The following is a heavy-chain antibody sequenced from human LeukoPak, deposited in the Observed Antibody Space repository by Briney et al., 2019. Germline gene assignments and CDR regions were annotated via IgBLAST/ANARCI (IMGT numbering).Heavy chain of an antibody. Sequence: GASVKVSCKASGYTFTGYYMHWVRQAPGQGLEWMGWINPNSGGTNYAQKFQGRVTKTRDTSISTAYMELSRLRSDDTAVYYCARDLVVPAAYFDYWGQGTLVTVSS. CDR1: GYTFTGYY. V-gene: IGHV1-2*02. CDR2: INPNSGGT. D-gene: IGHD2-2*01. J-gene: IGHJ4*02. CDR3: ARDLVVPAAYFDY.